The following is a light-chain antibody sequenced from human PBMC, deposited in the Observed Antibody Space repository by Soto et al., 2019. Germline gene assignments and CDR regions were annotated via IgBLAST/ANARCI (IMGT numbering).Light chain of an antibody. CDR2: GAS. J-gene: IGKJ4*01. CDR3: QQYGSFPPT. CDR1: QSVPSDY. Sequence: EIVMTQSPGTLSVSPGERATLSCRASQSVPSDYLAWYQQKPGQAPGLLIYGASSRATGISDRFSGSGSGTDFSLTISRLEPEDFAVYYCQQYGSFPPTFGGGTKVEIK. V-gene: IGKV3-20*01.